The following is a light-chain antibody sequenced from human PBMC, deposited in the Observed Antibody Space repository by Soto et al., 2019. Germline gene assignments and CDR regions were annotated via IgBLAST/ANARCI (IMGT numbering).Light chain of an antibody. CDR3: QQYGSLPYT. Sequence: ENVLTQSPGTLSLSPGERATLSCRASQNVDNNFLAWYQHKPGQPPRLLIFGASIRAAGIPDRFSGSGSGTDFPLSISRLEPEDFVVYHCQQYGSLPYTFGQGNKLDI. CDR2: GAS. V-gene: IGKV3-20*01. CDR1: QNVDNNF. J-gene: IGKJ2*01.